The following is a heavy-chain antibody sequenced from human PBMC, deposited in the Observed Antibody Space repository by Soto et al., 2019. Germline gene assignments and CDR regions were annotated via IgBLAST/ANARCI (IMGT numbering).Heavy chain of an antibody. D-gene: IGHD3-9*01. Sequence: PSETLSLTCTVSGGSISSGDYYWSWIRQPPGKGLEWIGYIYYSGSTYYNPSLKSRVTISVDTSKNQFSLKLSSVTAADTAVYYCASEPLTGFTDTYYGMDVWGQGNTVTVSS. J-gene: IGHJ6*02. CDR2: IYYSGST. V-gene: IGHV4-30-4*01. CDR1: GGSISSGDYY. CDR3: ASEPLTGFTDTYYGMDV.